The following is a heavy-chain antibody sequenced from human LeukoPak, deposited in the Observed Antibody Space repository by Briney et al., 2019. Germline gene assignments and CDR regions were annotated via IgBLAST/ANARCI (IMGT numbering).Heavy chain of an antibody. CDR3: SRDTLNTWEADFDY. D-gene: IGHD1-26*01. J-gene: IGHJ4*02. CDR2: INPNSGGT. V-gene: IGHV1-2*02. CDR1: GYIFTAYY. Sequence: GASVKVSCKASGYIFTAYYMHWVRQAPGQGLEWMGWINPNSGGTNFAQKFRGRVTMTRDTSISPAYMEVSRLRPEDTAIYYCSRDTLNTWEADFDYWGQGSLVTVS.